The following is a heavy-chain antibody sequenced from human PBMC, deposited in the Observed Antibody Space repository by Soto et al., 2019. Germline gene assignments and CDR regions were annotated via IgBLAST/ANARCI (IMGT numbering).Heavy chain of an antibody. D-gene: IGHD6-19*01. CDR2: INAGNGNT. V-gene: IGHV1-3*01. J-gene: IGHJ5*02. CDR3: ARGLAVAGRENWFDP. CDR1: GYTFTSYA. Sequence: GASVKVSCKASGYTFTSYAMHWVRQAPGQRLEWMGWINAGNGNTKYSQKFQGRFTISRDNAKNTLYLQMNSLRAEDTAVYYCARGLAVAGRENWFDPWGQGTLVTVSS.